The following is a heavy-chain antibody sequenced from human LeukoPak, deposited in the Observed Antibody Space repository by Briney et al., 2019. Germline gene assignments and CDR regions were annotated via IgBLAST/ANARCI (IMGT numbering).Heavy chain of an antibody. Sequence: PGGSLRLSCAASGFTFSSYSMNWVRQAPGKGLEWISYISSGSSAIYYADSVKGRFTISRDNAKNSLYLQTNSLRAEDTAVYYCAAQSGLGSNYPDYWGQGTLVTVSS. D-gene: IGHD3-10*01. CDR3: AAQSGLGSNYPDY. CDR1: GFTFSSYS. J-gene: IGHJ4*02. V-gene: IGHV3-48*01. CDR2: ISSGSSAI.